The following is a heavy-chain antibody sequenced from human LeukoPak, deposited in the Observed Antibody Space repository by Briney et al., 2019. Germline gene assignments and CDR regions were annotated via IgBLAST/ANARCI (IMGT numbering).Heavy chain of an antibody. Sequence: GGSLRLSCAASGFTFSSYAMHWVRQAPGKGLEWVAVISYDGSNKYYADSVKGRFTISRDNSKNTLYLQMNSLRAEDTAVYYCARTHVGYECLDYWGQGTLVTVSS. CDR1: GFTFSSYA. CDR3: ARTHVGYECLDY. CDR2: ISYDGSNK. V-gene: IGHV3-30-3*01. J-gene: IGHJ4*02. D-gene: IGHD5/OR15-5a*01.